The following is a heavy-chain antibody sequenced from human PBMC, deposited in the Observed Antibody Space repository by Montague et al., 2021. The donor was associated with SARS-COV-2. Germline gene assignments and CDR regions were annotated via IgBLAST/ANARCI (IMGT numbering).Heavy chain of an antibody. Sequence: SETLSLTCTVSGDSMNNYYWSWIRKPPGKGLEWIWYINYNGSTHYNPSLQSRVTLSKDTSKNQFSLRLTSVTAADTAMYFCARAPIYRSSWYAYFDYWGQGTLVTVSS. D-gene: IGHD6-13*01. J-gene: IGHJ4*02. CDR3: ARAPIYRSSWYAYFDY. CDR2: INYNGST. V-gene: IGHV4-59*01. CDR1: GDSMNNYY.